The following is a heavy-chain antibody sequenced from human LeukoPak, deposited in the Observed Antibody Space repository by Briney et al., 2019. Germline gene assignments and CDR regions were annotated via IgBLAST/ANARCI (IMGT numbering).Heavy chain of an antibody. CDR3: ARTEGYSYGYDFDY. D-gene: IGHD5-18*01. J-gene: IGHJ4*02. CDR2: IKQDGSEK. CDR1: GFTFSSYS. V-gene: IGHV3-7*01. Sequence: GGSLRLSCAASGFTFSSYSMNWVRQAPGKGLEWVANIKQDGSEKYYVDSVKGRFTISRDNAKNSLYLQMNSLRAEDTAVYYCARTEGYSYGYDFDYWGQGTLVTVSS.